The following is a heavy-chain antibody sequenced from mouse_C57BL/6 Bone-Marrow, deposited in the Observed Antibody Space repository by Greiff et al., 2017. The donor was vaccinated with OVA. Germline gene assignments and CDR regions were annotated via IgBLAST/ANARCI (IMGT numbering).Heavy chain of an antibody. CDR3: AREPLGWLPLPY. D-gene: IGHD2-3*01. CDR2: IYPRSGNT. CDR1: GYTFTSYG. Sequence: QVQLKESGAELARPGASVKLSCKASGYTFTSYGISWVKQRPGQGLEWIGEIYPRSGNTYYNEKFKGKATLTADKSSSTAYMELRSLTSEDSAVYVGAREPLGWLPLPYWGQGTLVTVSA. V-gene: IGHV1-81*01. J-gene: IGHJ3*01.